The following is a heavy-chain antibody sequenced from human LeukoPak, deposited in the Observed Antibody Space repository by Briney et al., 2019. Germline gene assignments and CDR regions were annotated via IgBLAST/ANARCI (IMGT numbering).Heavy chain of an antibody. CDR2: IIPIFGTT. CDR1: GGTFSSYA. Sequence: SVKVSCKASGGTFSSYAISWVRQAPGQGLEWMGGIIPIFGTTNYAQKFQGRVTITADKSTSTAYMELSSLRSEDTAVYYCARSIRSGSSSWYVSDYWGQGTLVTVSS. CDR3: ARSIRSGSSSWYVSDY. J-gene: IGHJ4*02. D-gene: IGHD6-13*01. V-gene: IGHV1-69*06.